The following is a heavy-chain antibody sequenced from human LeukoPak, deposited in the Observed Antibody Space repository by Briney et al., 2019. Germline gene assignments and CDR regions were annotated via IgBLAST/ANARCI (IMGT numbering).Heavy chain of an antibody. CDR3: AKWLHILLRYYYGMDV. J-gene: IGHJ6*02. CDR1: GFTFSSYA. D-gene: IGHD2-15*01. V-gene: IGHV3-23*01. CDR2: ISGSGGST. Sequence: GGSLRLSCAASGFTFSSYAMSWVRQAPGKGLEWVSAISGSGGSTYYADPVKGRFTISRDNSKNTLYLQMNSLRAEDTAVYYCAKWLHILLRYYYGMDVWGQGTTVTVSS.